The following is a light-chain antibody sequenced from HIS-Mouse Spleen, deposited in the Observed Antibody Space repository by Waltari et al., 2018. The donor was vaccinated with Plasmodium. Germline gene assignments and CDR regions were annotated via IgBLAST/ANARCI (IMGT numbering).Light chain of an antibody. V-gene: IGKV1-39*01. J-gene: IGKJ1*01. Sequence: IQMTPSPSTLSASVGRRVTITCPASQSITSYLNLYQQKPGKAPKPLIYAASRLQSGVPARFSGSGARTDFTLTISTLQPEDIATYYCQQNYNAETCGQGTKVEIK. CDR2: AAS. CDR1: QSITSY. CDR3: QQNYNAET.